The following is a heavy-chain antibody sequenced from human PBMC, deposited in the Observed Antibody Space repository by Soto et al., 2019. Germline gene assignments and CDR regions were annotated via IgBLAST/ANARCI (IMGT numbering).Heavy chain of an antibody. D-gene: IGHD3-16*01. CDR1: GFSIASYW. V-gene: IGHV3-7*01. Sequence: GGSLRLSCAVSGFSIASYWISWVRQAPGKGXEXVXXXKXDXXXIXXXXSVRGRFTISRDNAENSLYLQMNSLSAEDTAVYFCARDVGFDYVNWGQGTLVTVSS. J-gene: IGHJ4*02. CDR2: XKXDXXXI. CDR3: ARDVGFDYVN.